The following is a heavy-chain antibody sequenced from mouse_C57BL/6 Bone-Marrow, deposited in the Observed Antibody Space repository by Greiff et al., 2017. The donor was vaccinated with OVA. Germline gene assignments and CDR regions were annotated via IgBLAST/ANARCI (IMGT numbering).Heavy chain of an antibody. CDR3: ARNLYWDYSNFAY. CDR2: IWSGGST. D-gene: IGHD2-5*01. CDR1: GFSLTSYG. V-gene: IGHV2-2*01. Sequence: VKLQESGPGLVQPSQSLSITCTVSGFSLTSYGVHWVRQSPGKGLEWLGVIWSGGSTDYNAAFISSLSISKDNSKSQVFFKMNSLQADDTAIYYCARNLYWDYSNFAYWGQGTLVTVSA. J-gene: IGHJ3*01.